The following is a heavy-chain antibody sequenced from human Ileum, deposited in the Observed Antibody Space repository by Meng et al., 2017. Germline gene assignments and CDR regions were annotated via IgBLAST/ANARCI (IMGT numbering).Heavy chain of an antibody. V-gene: IGHV4-4*02. CDR3: ARVSYNKGSPKFDS. CDR1: GDSIRNGNW. Sequence: QEQLQEPGPGLVKPSGTLSLSCAVSGDSIRNGNWWSWVRQPPGKGLEWIGEIYESGTTNYNPSLKSRVTISVDKSKNEFSLKLSSVTAADTALYYCARVSYNKGSPKFDSWGQGTLVTVSS. CDR2: IYESGTT. D-gene: IGHD1-14*01. J-gene: IGHJ4*02.